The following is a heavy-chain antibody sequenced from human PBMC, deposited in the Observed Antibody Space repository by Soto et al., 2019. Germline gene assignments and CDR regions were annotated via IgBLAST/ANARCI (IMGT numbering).Heavy chain of an antibody. J-gene: IGHJ4*02. CDR2: IDHSGSA. CDR1: GGSVSSGNDH. D-gene: IGHD1-26*01. V-gene: IGHV4-61*01. CDR3: ARESVQVGATVD. Sequence: QAQLQESGPGLVKPSETLSLTCSVSGGSVSSGNDHWSWIRQAPGHGLEWSGDIDHSGSANYNSSLKTRATISVDTPKNQSSLKLSSVTAADTAVYYGARESVQVGATVDWAQGTVVTVTS.